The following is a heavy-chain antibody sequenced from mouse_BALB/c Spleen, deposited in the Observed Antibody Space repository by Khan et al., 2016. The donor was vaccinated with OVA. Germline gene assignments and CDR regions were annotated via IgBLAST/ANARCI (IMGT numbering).Heavy chain of an antibody. CDR2: ISYSGNT. J-gene: IGHJ2*01. Sequence: EVQLQESGPGLVKPSQSLSLTCTVTGYSITSDYAWNWIRQFPGNKLEWMGYISYSGNTNYNPSLKSRISITRDTSKNQFFLQLNSVTTKYTATYYCARVYGGDFDYWGQGTTLTVSS. CDR1: GYSITSDYA. CDR3: ARVYGGDFDY. D-gene: IGHD2-10*02. V-gene: IGHV3-2*02.